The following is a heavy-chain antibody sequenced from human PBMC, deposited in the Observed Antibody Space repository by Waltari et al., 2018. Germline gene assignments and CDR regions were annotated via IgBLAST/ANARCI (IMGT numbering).Heavy chain of an antibody. J-gene: IGHJ6*02. Sequence: QVQLQESGPGLVKPSQTLSLTCTVSGDSIRSGGYYWSWLRQHPGKGLEWIGNIFHSGSTSDNPSLKSRMTISADTSKNQFSLKLRSVTAADTAVYYCARGILGATTSAYYYHGLDVWGQGTTVTVSS. CDR2: IFHSGST. CDR3: ARGILGATTSAYYYHGLDV. V-gene: IGHV4-31*03. D-gene: IGHD1-26*01. CDR1: GDSIRSGGYY.